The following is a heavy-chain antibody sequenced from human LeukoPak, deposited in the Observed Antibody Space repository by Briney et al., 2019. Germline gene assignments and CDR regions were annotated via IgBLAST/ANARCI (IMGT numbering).Heavy chain of an antibody. D-gene: IGHD3-10*01. J-gene: IGHJ4*02. CDR3: TRGRRGSYFAFES. CDR1: GFSISDYY. CDR2: VTSSGGST. Sequence: QPGGSLRLSCAASGFSISDYYMSWIRQSPGKGLEWISYVTSSGGSTKYADSVKGRFTISRDNAKNSVALQMNSLRAEDTAVYYCTRGRRGSYFAFESWGQGTLVTVSS. V-gene: IGHV3-11*01.